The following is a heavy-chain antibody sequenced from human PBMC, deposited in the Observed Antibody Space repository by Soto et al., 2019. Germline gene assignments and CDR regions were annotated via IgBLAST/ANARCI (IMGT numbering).Heavy chain of an antibody. J-gene: IGHJ4*02. Sequence: GGSLRLSCAASGFTFSNSDMNWVRQAPGKGLEWVSGVSWNGSRTHYADSVKGRFIISRDNSRNFLYQQMNSLRPEDMAVYYCVRNPPPPNCTNGVCYTLFFDYWGQGTLVTVSS. CDR2: VSWNGSRT. V-gene: IGHV3-35*01. CDR3: VRNPPPPNCTNGVCYTLFFDY. D-gene: IGHD2-8*01. CDR1: GFTFSNSD.